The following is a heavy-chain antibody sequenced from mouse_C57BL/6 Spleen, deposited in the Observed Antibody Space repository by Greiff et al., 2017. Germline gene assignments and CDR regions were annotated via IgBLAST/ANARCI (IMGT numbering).Heavy chain of an antibody. CDR1: GYAFSSYW. J-gene: IGHJ4*01. CDR3: ARAPERPDYYAMDY. CDR2: IYPGDGDT. V-gene: IGHV1-80*01. Sequence: LQQSGASVKISCKASGYAFSSYWMNWVKQRPGKGLEWIGQIYPGDGDTNYNGKFKGKATLTADKSSSTAYMQLRSLTSEDSAVYVCARAPERPDYYAMDYWGQGTSVTVSS.